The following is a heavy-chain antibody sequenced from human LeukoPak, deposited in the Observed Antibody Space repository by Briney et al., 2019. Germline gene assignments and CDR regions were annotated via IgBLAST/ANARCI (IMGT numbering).Heavy chain of an antibody. CDR1: GFTFSSYG. CDR3: ARGQSSGWKGGKDFDY. Sequence: GGSLRLSYAASGFTFSSYGMHWVRQAPGKGLEWVAVIWYDGSNKYYADSVKGRFTISRDNSKNTLYLQMNSLRAEDTAVYYCARGQSSGWKGGKDFDYWGQGTMVTVSS. CDR2: IWYDGSNK. V-gene: IGHV3-33*01. D-gene: IGHD6-19*01. J-gene: IGHJ4*03.